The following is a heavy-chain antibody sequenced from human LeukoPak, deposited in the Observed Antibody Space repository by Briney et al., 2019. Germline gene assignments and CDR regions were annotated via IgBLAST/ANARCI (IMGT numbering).Heavy chain of an antibody. V-gene: IGHV3-48*01. D-gene: IGHD3-22*01. J-gene: IGHJ3*02. CDR1: GFTFSSYS. Sequence: GGSLRLSCAASGFTFSSYSMNWVRQAPGKGLEWVSYISSSSSTIYYADSVKGRFTISRDNSKNTLYLQMNSLRAEDKAVYYCVKGGGYYYDSTDIWGQGTMVTVSS. CDR3: VKGGGYYYDSTDI. CDR2: ISSSSSTI.